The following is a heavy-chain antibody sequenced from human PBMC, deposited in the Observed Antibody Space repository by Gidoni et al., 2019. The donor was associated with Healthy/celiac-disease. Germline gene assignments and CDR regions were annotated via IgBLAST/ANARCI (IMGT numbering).Heavy chain of an antibody. D-gene: IGHD4-17*01. CDR1: GYTFTGYY. J-gene: IGHJ6*02. Sequence: QVQLVQSGAEVKKPGASVTVSCKASGYTFTGYYMHWVRQAPGQGLEWMGWINPNSGGTNYAQKFQGRVTMTRDTSISTAYMELSRLRSDDTAVYYCARDLYGDYVGSGSYYGMDVWGQGTTVTVSS. CDR2: INPNSGGT. CDR3: ARDLYGDYVGSGSYYGMDV. V-gene: IGHV1-2*02.